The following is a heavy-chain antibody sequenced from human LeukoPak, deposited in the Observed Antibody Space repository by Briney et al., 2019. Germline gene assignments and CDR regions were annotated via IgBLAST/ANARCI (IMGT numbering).Heavy chain of an antibody. CDR3: ARAYYYDSSGYYA. CDR1: GYTFTSYG. CDR2: IIPIFGTA. Sequence: GASVKVSCKASGYTFTSYGISWVRQAPGQGLEWMGGIIPIFGTANYAQKFQGRVTITADESTSTAYMELSSLRSEDTAVYYCARAYYYDSSGYYAWGQGTLVTVSS. V-gene: IGHV1-69*13. D-gene: IGHD3-22*01. J-gene: IGHJ4*02.